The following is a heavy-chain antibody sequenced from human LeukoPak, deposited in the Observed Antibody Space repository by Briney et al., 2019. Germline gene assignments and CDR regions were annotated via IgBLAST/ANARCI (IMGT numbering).Heavy chain of an antibody. D-gene: IGHD5-24*01. CDR2: FYPEEGET. J-gene: IGHJ4*02. CDR1: GYTLTELS. Sequence: ASVKVSCKVSGYTLTELSMHWVRQAPGKGLEWMGGFYPEEGETIYAQKLQGRVTITEDTSTDTSYMERSILRSEDTAVYSCATDQYRRGGLQISFDYWCQGTMVTVSS. CDR3: ATDQYRRGGLQISFDY. V-gene: IGHV1-24*01.